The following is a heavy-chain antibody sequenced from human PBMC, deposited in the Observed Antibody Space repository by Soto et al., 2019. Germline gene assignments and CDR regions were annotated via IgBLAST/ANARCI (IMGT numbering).Heavy chain of an antibody. V-gene: IGHV1-3*01. CDR3: ARDGPVAATNWYYYYYGMDV. D-gene: IGHD1-1*01. CDR1: GYTFTSYA. CDR2: INAGNGNT. Sequence: GASVKVSCKASGYTFTSYAMHWVRQAPGQRLEWMGWINAGNGNTKYSQKFQGRVTITRDTSASTAYMELSSLRSEDTAVYYCARDGPVAATNWYYYYYGMDVWGQGTTVTVSS. J-gene: IGHJ6*02.